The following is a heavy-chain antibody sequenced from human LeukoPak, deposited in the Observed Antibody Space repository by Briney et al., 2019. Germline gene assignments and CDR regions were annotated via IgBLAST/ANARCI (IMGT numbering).Heavy chain of an antibody. J-gene: IGHJ4*02. CDR3: AKDGVVSTIRPYFFDS. V-gene: IGHV3-23*01. CDR2: VSGSGGIT. D-gene: IGHD5/OR15-5a*01. CDR1: GFTFSGYW. Sequence: GGSLRLSCAASGFTFSGYWMHWVRQIPGKGLEWVSSVSGSGGITYYADSVKGRFTLSRNNSKNTVNLQMNSLRADDTAVYYCAKDGVVSTIRPYFFDSWGQGALVTVSS.